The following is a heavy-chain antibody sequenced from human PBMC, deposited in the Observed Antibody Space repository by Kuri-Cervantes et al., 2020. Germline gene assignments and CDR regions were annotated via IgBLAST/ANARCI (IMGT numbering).Heavy chain of an antibody. CDR2: INWNGGST. D-gene: IGHD5-18*01. J-gene: IGHJ3*02. CDR3: ARDYRTYGYSRGAFDI. CDR1: GFTFSSYA. V-gene: IGHV3-20*04. Sequence: GGSLRLSCAASGFTFSSYAMSWVRQAPGKGLEWVSGINWNGGSTGYADFVKGRFTISRDSAKNSLYLQMNSLRVEDTALYYCARDYRTYGYSRGAFDIWGQGTMVTVSS.